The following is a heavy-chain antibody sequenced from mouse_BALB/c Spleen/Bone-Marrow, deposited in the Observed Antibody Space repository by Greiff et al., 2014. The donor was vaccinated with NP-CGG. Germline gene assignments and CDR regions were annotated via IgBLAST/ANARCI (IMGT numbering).Heavy chain of an antibody. Sequence: VQLQQSGAELVKPGASVKLSCKASGYTFTSYYMYWVRQRPGQGLEWIREINPINGGTEISEKFMSRATLTVDKSSSTAFVQLSTLTSEDSAVYYCTRSNYGYWYFDVWGAGTTVTVSS. CDR3: TRSNYGYWYFDV. J-gene: IGHJ1*01. CDR1: GYTFTSYY. V-gene: IGHV1S81*02. D-gene: IGHD1-1*01. CDR2: INPINGGT.